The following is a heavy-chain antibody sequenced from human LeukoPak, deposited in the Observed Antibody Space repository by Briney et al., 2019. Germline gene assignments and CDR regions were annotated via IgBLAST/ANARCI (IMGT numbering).Heavy chain of an antibody. D-gene: IGHD1-26*01. CDR3: AKDGQVGATTYLDY. Sequence: GGSLRLSCATSGFTFRNYGMHWVRQAPGKGLEWVAVVSYDRSNEYYADSVKGRFTISRDNSKNTLYLQMNSLRPGDTAVYYCAKDGQVGATTYLDYWGQGTLVTVSS. V-gene: IGHV3-30*18. CDR2: VSYDRSNE. J-gene: IGHJ4*02. CDR1: GFTFRNYG.